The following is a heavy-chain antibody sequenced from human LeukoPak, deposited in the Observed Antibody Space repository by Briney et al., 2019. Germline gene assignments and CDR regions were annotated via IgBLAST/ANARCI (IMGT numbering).Heavy chain of an antibody. CDR2: IWYDGSNK. CDR3: ARDWIDRSLDY. Sequence: GGSLRLSCAASGFTFSSYGMHWVRQAPGKGLEWVAVIWYDGSNKYYADSVKGRFTISRDDSKNTVYLQMNSLRDEDTAIYYCARDWIDRSLDYWGQGSLVTVSS. J-gene: IGHJ4*02. D-gene: IGHD2-2*03. CDR1: GFTFSSYG. V-gene: IGHV3-33*01.